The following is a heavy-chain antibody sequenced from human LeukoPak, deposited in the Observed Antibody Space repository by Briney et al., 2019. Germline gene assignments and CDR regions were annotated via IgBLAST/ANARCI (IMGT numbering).Heavy chain of an antibody. CDR1: GFTFSSYA. CDR3: ARVRAAVRYMDV. J-gene: IGHJ6*03. D-gene: IGHD6-13*01. Sequence: GGSLRLSCAASGFTFSSYAMHWVRQAPGKGLEYVSAISSNGGSTYYANSVKGRFTISRDNSKNTLYLQMGSLRAEDTAVYYCARVRAAVRYMDVWGKGTTVTISS. V-gene: IGHV3-64*01. CDR2: ISSNGGST.